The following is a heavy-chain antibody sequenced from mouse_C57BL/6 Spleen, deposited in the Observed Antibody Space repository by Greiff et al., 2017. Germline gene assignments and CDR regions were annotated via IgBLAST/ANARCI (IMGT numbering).Heavy chain of an antibody. D-gene: IGHD1-1*01. Sequence: EVQLVESGGGLVKPGGSLKLSCAASGFTFSSYAMSWVRQTPEKRLEWVATISDGGSYTYYPDNVKGRFTISRDNAKNNLYLQMSHLKSEDTAMYYCARERGYGSSHWYFDVWGTGTTVTVSS. CDR3: ARERGYGSSHWYFDV. CDR1: GFTFSSYA. CDR2: ISDGGSYT. J-gene: IGHJ1*03. V-gene: IGHV5-4*01.